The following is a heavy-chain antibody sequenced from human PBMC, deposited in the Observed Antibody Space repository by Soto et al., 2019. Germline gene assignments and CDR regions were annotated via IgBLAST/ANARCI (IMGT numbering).Heavy chain of an antibody. V-gene: IGHV4-39*01. D-gene: IGHD1-26*01. CDR2: IYYTGTT. CDR3: ARQKWEQPKWFDP. Sequence: QLQLQESGPGLVKPSETLSLTCSLSGGAISDARFYWGWIHQSPGRGLEWIGSIYYTGTTFFNPSLQSRVTIPVDTSENQFSLKLYSVTAADTALYFCARQKWEQPKWFDPWGQGTLVIVSP. J-gene: IGHJ5*02. CDR1: GGAISDARFY.